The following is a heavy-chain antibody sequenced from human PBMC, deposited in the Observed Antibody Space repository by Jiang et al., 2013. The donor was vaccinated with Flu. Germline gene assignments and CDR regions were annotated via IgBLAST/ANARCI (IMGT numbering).Heavy chain of an antibody. Sequence: IMPIFGHSKLTHKSYQGRVTFTADASTSTAYMELSSLRSEDTAVYYCAREGLRNFYDTTGTLDSWGQGTLVTVSS. CDR2: IMPIFGHS. D-gene: IGHD3-22*01. V-gene: IGHV1-69*01. CDR3: AREGLRNFYDTTGTLDS. J-gene: IGHJ4*02.